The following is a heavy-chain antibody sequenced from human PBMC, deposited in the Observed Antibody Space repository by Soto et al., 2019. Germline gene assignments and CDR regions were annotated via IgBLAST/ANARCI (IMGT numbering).Heavy chain of an antibody. Sequence: PSETLSLTCTVSGGSISSYYWSWIRQPPGKGLEWIGYIYYSGSTNYNPSLKSRVTISVDTSKNQFSLKLSSVTAADTAVYYCARDTRGMYSSSRTHYYYYYMDVWGKGTTVTVSS. D-gene: IGHD6-6*01. J-gene: IGHJ6*03. CDR2: IYYSGST. CDR3: ARDTRGMYSSSRTHYYYYYMDV. CDR1: GGSISSYY. V-gene: IGHV4-59*01.